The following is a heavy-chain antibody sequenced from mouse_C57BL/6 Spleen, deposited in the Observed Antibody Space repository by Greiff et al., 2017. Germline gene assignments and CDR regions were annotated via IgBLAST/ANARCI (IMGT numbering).Heavy chain of an antibody. CDR1: GYAFSSSW. CDR2: IYPGDGDT. V-gene: IGHV1-82*01. D-gene: IGHD2-4*01. J-gene: IGHJ1*03. CDR3: ARLAPYDSYWDFDV. Sequence: QVQLQQSGPELVKPGASVKISCKASGYAFSSSWMNWVKQRPGKGLEWIGRIYPGDGDTNYNGKFKGKATLTADKSSSTAYMQLSSLTSEDSAVYFGARLAPYDSYWDFDVWGTGTTVTVSS.